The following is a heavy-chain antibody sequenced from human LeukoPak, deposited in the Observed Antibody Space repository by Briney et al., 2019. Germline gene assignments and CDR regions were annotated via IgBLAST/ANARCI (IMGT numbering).Heavy chain of an antibody. D-gene: IGHD3-10*01. V-gene: IGHV1-2*02. CDR1: GYTFTGYY. CDR3: ARDHSITMVRGVIIGAFDY. Sequence: ASVKSSCKASGYTFTGYYMHWGRQDPGQRLEWMGWINPHSGGTNYAQKFQGRVTMTRDTSISTAYMELSRLRSDDTAVYHCARDHSITMVRGVIIGAFDYWGQGTLVTVSS. J-gene: IGHJ4*02. CDR2: INPHSGGT.